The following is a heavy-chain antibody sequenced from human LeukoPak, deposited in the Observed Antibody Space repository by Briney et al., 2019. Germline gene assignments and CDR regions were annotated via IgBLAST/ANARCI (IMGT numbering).Heavy chain of an antibody. CDR1: GHRLSNYR. CDR2: TGDSDT. V-gene: IGHV5-51*01. D-gene: IGHD3/OR15-3a*01. J-gene: IGHJ4*02. Sequence: AESLKISCLGSGHRLSNYRIAWRRQVPGKGLEWMGVTGDSDTRYSPSFEGQVTMSVDKSINTAYLQWSSLKASDTAMYYCARHFGTGTPFDYWGQGTLVTVSS. CDR3: ARHFGTGTPFDY.